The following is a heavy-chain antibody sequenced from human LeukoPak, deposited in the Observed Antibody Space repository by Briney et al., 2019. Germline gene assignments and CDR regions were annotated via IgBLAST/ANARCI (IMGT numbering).Heavy chain of an antibody. D-gene: IGHD3-3*01. CDR1: GYTFTGYY. J-gene: IGHJ4*02. CDR2: INPNSGGT. CDR3: ARSYYDFWSGYYFY. V-gene: IGHV1-2*02. Sequence: GESLKISCKGSGYTFTGYYMHWVRQAPGQGLEWMGWINPNSGGTNYAQKFQGRVTMTRDTSISTAYMELSRLRSDDTAVYYCARSYYDFWSGYYFYWGQGTLVTVSS.